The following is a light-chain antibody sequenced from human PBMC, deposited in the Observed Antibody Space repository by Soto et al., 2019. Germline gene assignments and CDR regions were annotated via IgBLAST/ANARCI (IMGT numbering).Light chain of an antibody. J-gene: IGKJ5*01. Sequence: EIVLTQSPGTLSLSPAERATLSCRASQSVSSSYLAWYQQKPGQAPRLLIYGASSSATGIPDRFSGSGSGTDFTLTISKLEPEDFAVYYCQQYGSSPVTFDQGTRLEIK. CDR2: GAS. CDR3: QQYGSSPVT. V-gene: IGKV3-20*01. CDR1: QSVSSSY.